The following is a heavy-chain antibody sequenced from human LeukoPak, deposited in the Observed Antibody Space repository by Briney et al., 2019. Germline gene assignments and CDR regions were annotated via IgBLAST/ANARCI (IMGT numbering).Heavy chain of an antibody. CDR2: ISGGGETT. Sequence: GGSLRLSCAASGFTFNNHAMNWVRQAPGKGLEWVSSISGGGETTYYADSAKGRFTISRDNSQNTLYLQMNSLRAEDTAAYYCARDYADYVGYFFFDYWGQGTLVTVSS. J-gene: IGHJ4*02. D-gene: IGHD4-17*01. V-gene: IGHV3-23*01. CDR3: ARDYADYVGYFFFDY. CDR1: GFTFNNHA.